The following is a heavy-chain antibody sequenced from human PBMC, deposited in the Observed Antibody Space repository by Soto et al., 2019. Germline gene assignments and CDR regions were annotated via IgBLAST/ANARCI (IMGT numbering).Heavy chain of an antibody. D-gene: IGHD2-21*02. V-gene: IGHV1-69*01. J-gene: IGHJ4*02. CDR2: IIPIFDTT. CDR3: ARAPILVSVTLHENYFDS. CDR1: GGTFSNSG. Sequence: QLHLVQSGAEVKKPGSSLKVSCKASGGTFSNSGISWVRQAPGQGLEWMGGIIPIFDTTNYAQKLQGRITIIADESTNTVYMELSNLRSADTGVYYWARAPILVSVTLHENYFDSWGQGTLGTVSS.